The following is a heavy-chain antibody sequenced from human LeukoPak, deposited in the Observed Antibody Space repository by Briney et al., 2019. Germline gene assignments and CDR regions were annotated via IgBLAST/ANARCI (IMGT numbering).Heavy chain of an antibody. J-gene: IGHJ3*02. CDR1: GFTFSSYA. CDR3: ARAHDYGGNGAFDI. Sequence: GRSLRLSYAASGFTFSSYAMHWVRQAPGKGLEWVAVISYDGSNKYYADSVKGRFTISRDNSKNTLYLQMNSLRAEDTAVYYCARAHDYGGNGAFDIWGKGTMVTVSS. V-gene: IGHV3-30*04. CDR2: ISYDGSNK. D-gene: IGHD4-23*01.